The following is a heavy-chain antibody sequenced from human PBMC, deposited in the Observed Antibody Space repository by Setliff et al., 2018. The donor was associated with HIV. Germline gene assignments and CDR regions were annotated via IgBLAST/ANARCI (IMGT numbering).Heavy chain of an antibody. V-gene: IGHV1-2*02. Sequence: KVSCKASGYTFTGYYMHWVRQAPGQGLEWMGWINPNSGGTNYAQKFQGRVTMTRDTSISTAYMELSRLRSDDTAVYYCARGSLLGYFDWLFPDWGQGTLVTVSS. CDR2: INPNSGGT. CDR1: GYTFTGYY. J-gene: IGHJ4*02. CDR3: ARGSLLGYFDWLFPD. D-gene: IGHD3-9*01.